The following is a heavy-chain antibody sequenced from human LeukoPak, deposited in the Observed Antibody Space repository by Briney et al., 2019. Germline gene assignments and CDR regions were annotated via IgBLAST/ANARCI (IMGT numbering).Heavy chain of an antibody. D-gene: IGHD5-24*01. CDR3: ARGKRWPEYGFDY. CDR2: ISGSGGST. Sequence: PGGSLRLSCAASGFTFSSYAMSWVRQAPGKGLEWVSAISGSGGSTYYADSAKGRFTISRDNSKNTLYLQMNSLRAEDTAVYYCARGKRWPEYGFDYWGQGTLVTVSS. J-gene: IGHJ4*02. V-gene: IGHV3-23*01. CDR1: GFTFSSYA.